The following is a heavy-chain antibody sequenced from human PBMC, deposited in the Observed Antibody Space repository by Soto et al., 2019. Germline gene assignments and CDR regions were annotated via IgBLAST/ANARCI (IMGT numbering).Heavy chain of an antibody. J-gene: IGHJ3*02. CDR2: IIPIFGTA. CDR3: ARGPGGADAFDI. CDR1: GGTFSSYA. V-gene: IGHV1-69*05. D-gene: IGHD3-10*01. Sequence: SVKVSCKASGGTFSSYAISWVRQAPGQGLEWMGGIIPIFGTANYAQKFQGRVTITRDTSASTAYMGLSSLRSEDTAVYYCARGPGGADAFDIWGQGTMVTVSS.